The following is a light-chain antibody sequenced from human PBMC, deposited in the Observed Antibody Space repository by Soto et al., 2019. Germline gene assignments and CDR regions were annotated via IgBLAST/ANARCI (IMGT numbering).Light chain of an antibody. CDR2: GIS. V-gene: IGKV3-20*01. J-gene: IGKJ5*01. CDR1: QRVGSNY. CDR3: QQHGQWPIT. Sequence: EIVLTQTPGTLSLSPGERATLSCRASQRVGSNYLAWYQQKPGQPPRLLIHGISKRATDIPDRFSGSGSGTEFTLTISSLQPEDFATYYCQQHGQWPITFGQGTRLEIK.